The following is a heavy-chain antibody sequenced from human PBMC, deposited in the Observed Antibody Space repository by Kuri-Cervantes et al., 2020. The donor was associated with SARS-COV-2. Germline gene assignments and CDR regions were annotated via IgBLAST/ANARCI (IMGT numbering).Heavy chain of an antibody. CDR3: ARRGDWAYFDY. V-gene: IGHV1-2*02. CDR1: RYTFPYYY. Sequence: GSVKVSCKASRYTFPYYYIHWVRQAPGQGLEWMGSINPNSGDTNYAQRFQGRVIMTRDTSITTAYMDLSRLTSDDTAVYYCARRGDWAYFDYWGQGTLVTVSS. D-gene: IGHD3-9*01. CDR2: INPNSGDT. J-gene: IGHJ4*02.